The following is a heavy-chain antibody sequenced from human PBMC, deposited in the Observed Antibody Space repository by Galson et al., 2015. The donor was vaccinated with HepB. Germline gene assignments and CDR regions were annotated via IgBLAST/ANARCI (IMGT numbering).Heavy chain of an antibody. J-gene: IGHJ4*02. V-gene: IGHV3-30*18. CDR3: AKDQADTTGWFFDY. CDR2: LSLDGTHA. CDR1: GFSFSTYH. D-gene: IGHD6-19*01. Sequence: LRLSCAASGFSFSTYHMHWVRQAPGKGLEWVAVLSLDGTHAYYADSVKGRFTISRDNSKNIVYLQMNGLSPEDTALYYCAKDQADTTGWFFDYWGQGTLVTVSS.